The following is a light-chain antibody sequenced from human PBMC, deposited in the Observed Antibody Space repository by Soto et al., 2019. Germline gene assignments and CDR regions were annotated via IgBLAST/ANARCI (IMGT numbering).Light chain of an antibody. CDR1: SSDVGGYKY. CDR2: AVS. CDR3: SSYAGSNNHV. V-gene: IGLV2-8*01. J-gene: IGLJ1*01. Sequence: QSALTQPPSASGSPGQSVTISCTGTSSDVGGYKYVSWYQQYPGKAPKLMIYAVSERPSGVPDRFSGSKSGNTASLTVSGLQAEDEADYYCSSYAGSNNHVFGTGTKVTVL.